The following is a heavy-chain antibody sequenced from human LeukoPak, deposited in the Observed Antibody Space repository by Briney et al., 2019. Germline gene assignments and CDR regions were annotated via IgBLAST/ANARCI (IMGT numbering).Heavy chain of an antibody. CDR2: ISSSGSTI. V-gene: IGHV3-48*03. J-gene: IGHJ4*02. CDR3: ARYDGPAAVFDY. CDR1: GFTFSSYE. D-gene: IGHD2-2*01. Sequence: GGSLRLSCAASGFTFSSYEMNWVRQAPGKGLEWVSYISSSGSTIYYADSVKGRFTISRDNAKNSLYLQMNSLRAEDTAVHYCARYDGPAAVFDYWGQGTLVTVSS.